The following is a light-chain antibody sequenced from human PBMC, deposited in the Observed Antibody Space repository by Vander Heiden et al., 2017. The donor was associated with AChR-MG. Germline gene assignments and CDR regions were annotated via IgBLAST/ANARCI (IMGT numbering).Light chain of an antibody. J-gene: IGLJ3*02. CDR2: DVN. CDR1: NRDIGDYNY. Sequence: QSALTQPASVSGSPGQSTSISCTGTNRDIGDYNYVSWYQQRPGDAPKLMIFDVNKLPSGISNRFSGSKSGNTASLTISGLQAEDEGDYCCSSYTSKSTLMFGGGTKLTVL. CDR3: SSYTSKSTLM. V-gene: IGLV2-14*03.